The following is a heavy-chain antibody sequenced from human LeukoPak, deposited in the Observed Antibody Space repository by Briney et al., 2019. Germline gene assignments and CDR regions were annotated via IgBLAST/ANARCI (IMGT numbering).Heavy chain of an antibody. J-gene: IGHJ4*02. CDR2: ISGSGGST. CDR1: GLTFSSYA. D-gene: IGHD6-6*01. CDR3: AKGSQSRSIAWVGY. V-gene: IGHV3-23*01. Sequence: GGSLRLSCAASGLTFSSYAMSWVRQAPGKGLEWVSAISGSGGSTYYADSVKGRFTISRDNSKNTLYLQMNSLRAEDTAVYYCAKGSQSRSIAWVGYWGQGTLVTVSS.